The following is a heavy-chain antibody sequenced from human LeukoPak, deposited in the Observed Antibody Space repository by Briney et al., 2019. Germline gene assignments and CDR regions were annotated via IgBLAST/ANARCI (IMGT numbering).Heavy chain of an antibody. CDR2: MNPNSGNT. V-gene: IGHV1-8*03. J-gene: IGHJ6*03. Sequence: ASLKVSCKASGYTFTSYDINWVRQAAGQGPEGMGWMNPNSGNTGYAQKFQGRVTITRNTSISTAYMELSSLRSEDTAVYYCARVYSSGWYSTRSYYYYMDVWGKGTTVTVSS. D-gene: IGHD6-19*01. CDR3: ARVYSSGWYSTRSYYYYMDV. CDR1: GYTFTSYD.